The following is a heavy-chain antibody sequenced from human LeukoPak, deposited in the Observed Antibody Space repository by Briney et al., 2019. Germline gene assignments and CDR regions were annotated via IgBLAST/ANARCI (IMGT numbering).Heavy chain of an antibody. V-gene: IGHV5-51*01. J-gene: IGHJ4*02. CDR1: GYSLTSYW. CDR2: IYPGDSDT. D-gene: IGHD3-9*01. CDR3: ARGPTISQLNT. Sequence: GESLKISCKGSGYSLTSYWSGWVRQMPGKGLEWMGIIYPGDSDTRVSPSFQGQVTISADKSISTAYLQWSSLKASDTAMYYCARGPTISQLNTWGQGTLVTVSS.